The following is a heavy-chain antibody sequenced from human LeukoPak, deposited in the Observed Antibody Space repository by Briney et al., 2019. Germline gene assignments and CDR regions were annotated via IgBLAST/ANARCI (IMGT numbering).Heavy chain of an antibody. CDR1: GGSFSGYY. Sequence: PSETLSLTCAVYGGSFSGYYWSWIRQPPGKGLEWIGEINHSGSTNYNPSLKSRVTISVDTSKNQFSLKLSSVTAADTAVYYCARLQYYFYSSSHRKFDYWGQGTLVTVSS. CDR3: ARLQYYFYSSSHRKFDY. J-gene: IGHJ4*02. V-gene: IGHV4-34*01. D-gene: IGHD6-6*01. CDR2: INHSGST.